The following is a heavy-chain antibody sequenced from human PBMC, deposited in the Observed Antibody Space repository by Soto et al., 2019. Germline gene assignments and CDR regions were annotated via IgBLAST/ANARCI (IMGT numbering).Heavy chain of an antibody. V-gene: IGHV4-59*08. Sequence: SETLSLTCTVSGGSISSYYWSWIRQPPGKGLEWIGYIYYSGSTNYNPSLKSRVTISVDTSKNQFSLKLSSVTAADTAVYYCARPGRHDYGDYDVGAFDIWGQGTMVTVSS. D-gene: IGHD4-17*01. J-gene: IGHJ3*02. CDR2: IYYSGST. CDR1: GGSISSYY. CDR3: ARPGRHDYGDYDVGAFDI.